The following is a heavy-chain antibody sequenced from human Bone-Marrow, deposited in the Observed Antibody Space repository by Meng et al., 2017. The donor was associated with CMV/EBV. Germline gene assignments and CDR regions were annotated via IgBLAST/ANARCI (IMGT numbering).Heavy chain of an antibody. CDR1: GFTFSSYW. V-gene: IGHV3-74*01. CDR3: ARVTGEWGY. Sequence: GESLKISCAASGFTFSSYWMHWVRQAPGKGLVWVSRINSDGSSTSYADSVKGRFTISRDNTKNTLYLQMNSLRAEDTAVYYCARVTGEWGYWGQGTLATVSS. J-gene: IGHJ4*02. D-gene: IGHD7-27*01. CDR2: INSDGSST.